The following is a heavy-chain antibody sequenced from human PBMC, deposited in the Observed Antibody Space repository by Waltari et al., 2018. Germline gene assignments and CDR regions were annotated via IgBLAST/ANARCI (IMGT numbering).Heavy chain of an antibody. D-gene: IGHD3-3*01. Sequence: QLQLQESGPGLVKASETLSLTCNVSGGSIGRSNYYWGGIRQPPGKGLEWIGNTYHSGTTYYNPSLKSRVAISVDTSKNQFSLKVSSMTATDTAIYYCARQDFWSGYYTIDYWGQGTLVTVSS. CDR2: TYHSGTT. CDR3: ARQDFWSGYYTIDY. J-gene: IGHJ4*02. V-gene: IGHV4-39*01. CDR1: GGSIGRSNYY.